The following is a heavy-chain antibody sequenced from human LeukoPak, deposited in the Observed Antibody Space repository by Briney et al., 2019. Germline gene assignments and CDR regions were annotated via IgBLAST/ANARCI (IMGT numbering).Heavy chain of an antibody. CDR3: AREVGYSGYDKENWFDP. CDR1: GYTFTSYY. CDR2: INPNSGGT. J-gene: IGHJ5*02. V-gene: IGHV1-2*02. D-gene: IGHD5-12*01. Sequence: GASVKVSCKASGYTFTSYYMHWVRQAPGQGLEWMGWINPNSGGTNYAQKFQGRVTMTRDTSISTAYMELSRLRSDDTAVYYCAREVGYSGYDKENWFDPWGQGTLVTVSS.